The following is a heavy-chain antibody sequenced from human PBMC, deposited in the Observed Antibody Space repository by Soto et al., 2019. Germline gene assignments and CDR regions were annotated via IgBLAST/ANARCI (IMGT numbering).Heavy chain of an antibody. CDR3: AWGATIPQADY. D-gene: IGHD5-12*01. V-gene: IGHV5-10-1*01. Sequence: XESLKVSCQGSGYRFTSYWISLVLQMPGKGLEWMGRIDPSDSYTNYSPSFQGHVTISADKSISTAYLQWSSLKASDTAMYYCAWGATIPQADYWGQGTLVTVSS. CDR2: IDPSDSYT. CDR1: GYRFTSYW. J-gene: IGHJ4*02.